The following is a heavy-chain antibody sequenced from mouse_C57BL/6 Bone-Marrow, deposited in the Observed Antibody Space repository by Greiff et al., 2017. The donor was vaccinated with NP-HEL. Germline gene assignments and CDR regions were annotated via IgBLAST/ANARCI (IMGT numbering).Heavy chain of an antibody. Sequence: EVQGVESGGGLVKPGGSLKLSCAASGFTFSSYAMSWVRQTPEKRLEWVATISDGGSYTYYPDNVKGRFTISRDNAKNNLYLQMSHLKSEDTAMYYCARGYDGYPLRYFDVWGTGTTVTVSS. D-gene: IGHD2-3*01. J-gene: IGHJ1*03. V-gene: IGHV5-4*01. CDR3: ARGYDGYPLRYFDV. CDR1: GFTFSSYA. CDR2: ISDGGSYT.